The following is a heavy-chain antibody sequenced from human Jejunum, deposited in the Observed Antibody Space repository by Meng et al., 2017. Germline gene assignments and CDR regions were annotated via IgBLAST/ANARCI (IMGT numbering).Heavy chain of an antibody. Sequence: QVPLQESGPRLVKPSQTLSLTCTVSGGSLRSVNNQWSWIRQPPGKGLEYIGYIYYDGSTYYSPSLKSRVTISIDTSKNQFSLRLNSVTAADTAVYYCAREFYVDTAMVIDSWGQGALVTVSS. J-gene: IGHJ4*02. D-gene: IGHD5-18*01. CDR1: GGSLRSVNNQ. V-gene: IGHV4-30-4*01. CDR2: IYYDGST. CDR3: AREFYVDTAMVIDS.